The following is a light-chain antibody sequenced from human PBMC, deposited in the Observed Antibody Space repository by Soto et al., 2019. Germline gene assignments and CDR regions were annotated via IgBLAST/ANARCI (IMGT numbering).Light chain of an antibody. CDR2: DVT. Sequence: QSALTQPASVSGSPGQSITISCTGTGSDIGSYNYVSWYQHHPGKVPKFIIYDVTNRPSGVSDRFSGSKSGNTASLTISGREAEEEADYYCNSYTGASTNVFGNGSKLTVL. CDR1: GSDIGSYNY. CDR3: NSYTGASTNV. J-gene: IGLJ1*01. V-gene: IGLV2-14*03.